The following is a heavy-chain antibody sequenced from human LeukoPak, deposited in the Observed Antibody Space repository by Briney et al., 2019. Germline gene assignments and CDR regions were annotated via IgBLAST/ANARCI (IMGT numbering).Heavy chain of an antibody. CDR3: ARDPPFISGTTFFDY. J-gene: IGHJ4*02. Sequence: PGGSLRLSCAASGFTFSSYSMIWVRQAPGKGLEWVSSISTSSSYIYYTDSVKGRFTISRDNAKNSLYLQMNSLRAEDTPVYYCARDPPFISGTTFFDYWGQGNPVTASS. CDR1: GFTFSSYS. V-gene: IGHV3-21*01. CDR2: ISTSSSYI. D-gene: IGHD1-20*01.